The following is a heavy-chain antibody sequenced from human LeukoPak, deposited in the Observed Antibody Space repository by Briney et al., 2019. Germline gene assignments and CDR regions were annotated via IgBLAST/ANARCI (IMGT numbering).Heavy chain of an antibody. CDR1: EFTFSSYA. V-gene: IGHV3-23*01. CDR3: ASQIRGASSYDFSY. CDR2: ISCSGDST. D-gene: IGHD5-12*01. Sequence: HPGGSLSLSCAASEFTFSSYAMSWVRQPPAKGLEWVSAISCSGDSTYYADSVEGRFTISRDTSKNTLYLQMSSLRAADTAVYYCASQIRGASSYDFSYWGQGTLVTVSS. J-gene: IGHJ4*02.